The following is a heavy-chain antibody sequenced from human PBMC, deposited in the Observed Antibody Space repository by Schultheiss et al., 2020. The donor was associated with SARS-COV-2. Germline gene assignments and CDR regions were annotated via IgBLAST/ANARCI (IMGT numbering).Heavy chain of an antibody. CDR1: GYTFTGYY. CDR2: MNPNSGGT. V-gene: IGHV1-2*02. D-gene: IGHD3-10*01. Sequence: ASVKVSCKASGYTFTGYYMHWVRQAPGQGLEWMGWMNPNSGGTNYAQKFQGRVTMTRDTSISTAYMELSRLRSDDTAVYYCARDLGLLWFGELSQAFDIWGQGTMVTVSS. J-gene: IGHJ3*02. CDR3: ARDLGLLWFGELSQAFDI.